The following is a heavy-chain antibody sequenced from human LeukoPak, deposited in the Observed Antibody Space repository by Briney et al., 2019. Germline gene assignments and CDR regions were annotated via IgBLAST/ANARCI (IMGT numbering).Heavy chain of an antibody. CDR1: GFTLSSYG. D-gene: IGHD3-22*01. Sequence: GGSLRLSCAASGFTLSSYGRSWVRQAPGKGREWVSVIPGRGGTTIYAHSVKRRFTLSRDNPKNTLYLQMNSLRAEDTAVYYCARDFGYGSSGYYSPSPPDYWGERTLVTVSS. V-gene: IGHV3-23*01. CDR2: IPGRGGTT. J-gene: IGHJ4*02. CDR3: ARDFGYGSSGYYSPSPPDY.